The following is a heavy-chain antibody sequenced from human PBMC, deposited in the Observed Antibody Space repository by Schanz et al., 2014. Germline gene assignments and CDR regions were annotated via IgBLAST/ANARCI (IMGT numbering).Heavy chain of an antibody. CDR2: IKSKTDGETT. V-gene: IGHV3-15*01. CDR1: TSIFNHAC. CDR3: ATASSPVREAGAGSSFHL. Sequence: EVQLVESGGGLVKPGGSLRLSCAASTSIFNHACMSWVRQAPGKGLEWLGRIKSKTDGETTDYAAPVKGRFSISRDDSQSTLYLQMNSLKIEYTAVYYCATASSPVREAGAGSSFHLWGQGTLVTVSP. J-gene: IGHJ5*02. D-gene: IGHD6-13*01.